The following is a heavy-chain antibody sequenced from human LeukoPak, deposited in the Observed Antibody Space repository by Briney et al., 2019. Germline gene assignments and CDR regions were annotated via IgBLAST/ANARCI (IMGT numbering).Heavy chain of an antibody. CDR3: ARGNAN. CDR1: DGDINTSPYY. Sequence: SEALSLTCTFSDGDINTSPYYWGWIRQPPGKGLEWIGYISYSGSTNYNPSLKSRVTISLDTSKNQFFLKLSSVTAADTALYYCARGNANWGQGTLVTVSS. J-gene: IGHJ4*02. V-gene: IGHV4-61*05. CDR2: ISYSGST.